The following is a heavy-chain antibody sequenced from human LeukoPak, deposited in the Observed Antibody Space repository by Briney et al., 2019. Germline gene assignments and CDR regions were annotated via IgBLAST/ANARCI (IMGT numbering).Heavy chain of an antibody. V-gene: IGHV1-2*02. Sequence: ASVKVSCKAFGYIFTDYYIHWVRQAPGQGLEWMGWINPNSGGTNYAQKFVGGVTMTRDTSISTAYMELSRLRSDDTAVYYCARGNIVVEIAATEYYFDYWGQGTLVTVPS. CDR2: INPNSGGT. J-gene: IGHJ4*02. D-gene: IGHD2-15*01. CDR1: GYIFTDYY. CDR3: ARGNIVVEIAATEYYFDY.